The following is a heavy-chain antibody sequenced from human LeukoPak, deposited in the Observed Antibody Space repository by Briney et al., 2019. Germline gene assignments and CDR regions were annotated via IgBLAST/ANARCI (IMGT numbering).Heavy chain of an antibody. CDR3: ARAGCGDYCDY. D-gene: IGHD6-19*01. CDR1: GFTFSSYG. CDR2: IWYDGSNK. J-gene: IGHJ4*02. Sequence: GSLRLSCAASGFTFSSYGMHWVRQAPGKGLEWVAVIWYDGSNKYYADSVKGRFTISRDNSKNTLYLQMNSLRAEDTAVYYCARAGCGDYCDYWGQGTLVTVSS. V-gene: IGHV3-33*01.